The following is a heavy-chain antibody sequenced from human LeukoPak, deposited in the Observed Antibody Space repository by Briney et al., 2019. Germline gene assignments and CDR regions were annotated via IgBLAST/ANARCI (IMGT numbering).Heavy chain of an antibody. CDR1: GYTFTSYG. Sequence: ASVKVSCKASGYTFTSYGISWVRQAPGQGLEWMGWISTYNGNTNYAQKLQGRVTMTTDTSTSTAYMELRSLRSDDTAVYYCARAVYSGYDVDTAKAKFDYWGQGTLVTVSS. CDR2: ISTYNGNT. D-gene: IGHD5-12*01. CDR3: ARAVYSGYDVDTAKAKFDY. J-gene: IGHJ4*02. V-gene: IGHV1-18*04.